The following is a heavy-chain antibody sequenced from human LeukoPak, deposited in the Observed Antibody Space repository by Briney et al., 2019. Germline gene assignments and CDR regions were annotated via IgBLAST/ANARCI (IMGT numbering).Heavy chain of an antibody. Sequence: GGSLRLSCAASGFTFDDYAMRWVRQAPGKGLEWVSLISGDGGSTYCADSVKGRFTISRDNSKNSLYLQMNSLRTEDTALYYCAKPVEMATIGLDYWGQGTLVTVSS. CDR2: ISGDGGST. D-gene: IGHD5-24*01. CDR1: GFTFDDYA. J-gene: IGHJ4*02. V-gene: IGHV3-43*02. CDR3: AKPVEMATIGLDY.